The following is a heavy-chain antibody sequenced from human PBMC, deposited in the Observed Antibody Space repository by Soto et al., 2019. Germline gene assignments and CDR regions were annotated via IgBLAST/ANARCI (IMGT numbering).Heavy chain of an antibody. CDR3: AITNWNYSKWYYYGMDV. Sequence: GASVKVSCKASGGTFSSYAISWVRQAPGQGLEWMGGIIPIFGTANYAQKFQGRVTITADESTSTAYMELSSLRSEDTAVYYCAITNWNYSKWYYYGMDVWGQGTTVTVSS. CDR2: IIPIFGTA. CDR1: GGTFSSYA. V-gene: IGHV1-69*13. D-gene: IGHD1-7*01. J-gene: IGHJ6*02.